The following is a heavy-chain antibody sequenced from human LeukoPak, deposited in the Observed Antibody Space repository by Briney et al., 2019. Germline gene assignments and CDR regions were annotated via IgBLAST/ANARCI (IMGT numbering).Heavy chain of an antibody. V-gene: IGHV3-7*01. J-gene: IGHJ4*02. CDR1: GFTFSNYW. D-gene: IGHD4-11*01. CDR2: IKQDGSEK. CDR3: ATTTAGFDY. Sequence: PGGSLRRSCAASGFTFSNYWMSWVRQAPGKGLEWVANIKQDGSEKYYVDSVKGRFTISRDNAKNSLYLQMNSLRAEDTAVYYCATTTAGFDYWGQGTLVTVSS.